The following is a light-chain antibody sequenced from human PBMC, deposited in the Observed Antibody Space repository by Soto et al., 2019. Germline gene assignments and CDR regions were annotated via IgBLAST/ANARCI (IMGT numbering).Light chain of an antibody. CDR1: SGHSNYA. CDR3: QTGGCGIVV. V-gene: IGLV4-69*01. CDR2: LNSDGSH. Sequence: QSVLTQSPSASASLGASVKLTCTLSSGHSNYAIAWHQQQSEKGPRYLMKLNSDGSHSQGDGIPDRFSGSSSGAERYLTISSLQSEDEADYYCQTGGCGIVVFGGGTQVTVL. J-gene: IGLJ2*01.